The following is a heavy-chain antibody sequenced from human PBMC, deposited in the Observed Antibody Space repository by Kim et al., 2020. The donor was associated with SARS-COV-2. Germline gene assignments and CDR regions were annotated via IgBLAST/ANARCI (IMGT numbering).Heavy chain of an antibody. Sequence: YADSVKGRFTIPRDNSKNTLYLQMNSLRAEDTAVYYCARVGGSSSSLLDYWGQGTLVTVSS. V-gene: IGHV3-33*01. J-gene: IGHJ4*02. D-gene: IGHD6-6*01. CDR3: ARVGGSSSSLLDY.